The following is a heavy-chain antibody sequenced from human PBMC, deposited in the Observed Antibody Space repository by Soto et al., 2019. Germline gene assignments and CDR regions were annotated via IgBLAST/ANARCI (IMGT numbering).Heavy chain of an antibody. J-gene: IGHJ4*02. Sequence: ASVKVSCKASGYTFTGYYIHWVRQAPGQRLEWMGWINAGNGNTKYSQKFQGRVTITRDTSASTAYMELSSLRSEDTAVYYCARDSLWDSSGYYNFDYWGQGTLVTVSS. CDR3: ARDSLWDSSGYYNFDY. V-gene: IGHV1-3*01. D-gene: IGHD3-22*01. CDR1: GYTFTGYY. CDR2: INAGNGNT.